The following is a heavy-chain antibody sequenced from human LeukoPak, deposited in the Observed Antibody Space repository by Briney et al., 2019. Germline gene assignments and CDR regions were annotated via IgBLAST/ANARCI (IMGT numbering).Heavy chain of an antibody. J-gene: IGHJ4*02. V-gene: IGHV3-7*01. Sequence: GGSLRLSCAASGFTFNNYWMNWVRQAPGKGLEWVANIKQDGAEKYYVDSVKGRFTISRDNAKSSLYLQMNSLRAEDTAVYYCASPYCSTTSCSTLHDFWGQGTLVTVSS. CDR1: GFTFNNYW. CDR2: IKQDGAEK. CDR3: ASPYCSTTSCSTLHDF. D-gene: IGHD2-2*01.